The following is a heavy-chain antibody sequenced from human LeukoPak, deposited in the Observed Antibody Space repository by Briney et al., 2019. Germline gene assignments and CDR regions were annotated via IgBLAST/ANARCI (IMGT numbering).Heavy chain of an antibody. Sequence: PSETLSLTCAVSGVSVGSGGYSWSWIRQPPGKGLEWIGYIYHSGSSYYNPSLKSRVTIPMDRSKNQISLRLTSVTAADTAVYYCARNGDHSGLDPWGQGTLVTVSS. J-gene: IGHJ5*02. D-gene: IGHD1-26*01. CDR3: ARNGDHSGLDP. CDR1: GVSVGSGGYS. CDR2: IYHSGSS. V-gene: IGHV4-30-2*01.